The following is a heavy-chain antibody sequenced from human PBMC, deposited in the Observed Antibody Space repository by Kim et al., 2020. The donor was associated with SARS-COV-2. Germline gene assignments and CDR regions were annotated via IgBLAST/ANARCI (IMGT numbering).Heavy chain of an antibody. CDR2: YCRGRA. D-gene: IGHD3-9*01. J-gene: IGHJ4*02. CDR3: ARKYDT. V-gene: IGHV4-59*01. Sequence: YCRGRANNHPTLKSRVAISLDTSRNQFSLKLSFVTAADTAVYYCARKYDTWGQGTLVTVSS.